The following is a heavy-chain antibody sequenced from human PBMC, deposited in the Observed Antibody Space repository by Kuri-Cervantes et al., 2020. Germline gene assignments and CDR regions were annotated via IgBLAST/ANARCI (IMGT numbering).Heavy chain of an antibody. D-gene: IGHD2-15*01. Sequence: GESLKISCKTSGYIFANYWIAWVRQMPGKGLEWMGIIYPGDSDTRYSPSFQGQVTISADKSISTAYLQWSSLKASDTAMYYCARRGYCSGGCCYHNYWYFDLWGRGTLVTVSS. V-gene: IGHV5-51*01. CDR2: IYPGDSDT. CDR1: GYIFANYW. J-gene: IGHJ2*01. CDR3: ARRGYCSGGCCYHNYWYFDL.